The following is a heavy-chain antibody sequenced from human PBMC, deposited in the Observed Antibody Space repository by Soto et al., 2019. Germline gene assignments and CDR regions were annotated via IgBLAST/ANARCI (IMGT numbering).Heavy chain of an antibody. J-gene: IGHJ6*02. D-gene: IGHD5-18*01. V-gene: IGHV1-18*01. CDR3: ATCIQGDYYYAMDV. CDR1: GYTFYSHS. CDR2: INADYGNT. Sequence: QAPLVQSGAEVRKPGASVKVSCKASGYTFYSHSISGVRQAPGQGLEWMGRINADYGNTQYAQKFRGRVTMTTDTSTTTVYMELTNMRSADTAVSYCATCIQGDYYYAMDVWGPGTTVNVSS.